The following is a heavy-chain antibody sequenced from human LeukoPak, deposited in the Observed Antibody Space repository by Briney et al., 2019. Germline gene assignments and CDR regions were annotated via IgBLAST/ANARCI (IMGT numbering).Heavy chain of an antibody. Sequence: GGPQSLSCVASGFTFCRVWVSWVRGATGKGGEWVASVKQDGIETQYVDSVKGRFTISRDNAKNSVYLQMNSLRVEDTAVYYCARDGTGFDYWGQGTLVTVSS. V-gene: IGHV3-7*01. J-gene: IGHJ4*02. CDR2: VKQDGIET. D-gene: IGHD2-8*02. CDR3: ARDGTGFDY. CDR1: GFTFCRVW.